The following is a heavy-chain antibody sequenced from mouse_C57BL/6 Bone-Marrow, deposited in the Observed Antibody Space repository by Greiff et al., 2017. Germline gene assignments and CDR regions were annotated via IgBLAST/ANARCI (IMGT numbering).Heavy chain of an antibody. J-gene: IGHJ2*01. Sequence: QVQLQQPGTELVMPGASVKLSCKASGYTFTSYWMHWVKQRPGQGLEWIGNINPSNGGTNYNEKFKSKATLTVDKSSSTAYMQLSSLTSEYSAVDYCARVDGYLYYFDYGGQGTTHTVSS. CDR2: INPSNGGT. D-gene: IGHD2-3*01. CDR1: GYTFTSYW. V-gene: IGHV1-53*01. CDR3: ARVDGYLYYFDY.